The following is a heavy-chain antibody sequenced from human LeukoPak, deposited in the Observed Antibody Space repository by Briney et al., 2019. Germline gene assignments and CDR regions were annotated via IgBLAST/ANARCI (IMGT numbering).Heavy chain of an antibody. CDR1: GYTFTSYD. CDR2: MNPNSGNT. V-gene: IGHV1-8*03. Sequence: ASVKVSCKASGYTFTSYDINWVRQATGQGLEWMGWMNPNSGNTGYAQKFQGRVTITRNTSISTAYMELSSLRSEDTAVYYCARGPQGDYYYYYYMDVWGKGTTVTVSS. CDR3: ARGPQGDYYYYYYMDV. J-gene: IGHJ6*03.